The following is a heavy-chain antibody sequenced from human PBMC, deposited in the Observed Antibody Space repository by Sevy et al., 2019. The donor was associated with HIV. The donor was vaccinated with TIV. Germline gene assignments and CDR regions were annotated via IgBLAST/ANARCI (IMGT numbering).Heavy chain of an antibody. J-gene: IGHJ3*02. CDR1: GFTFSTYA. CDR2: IFRNFRGVDVT. V-gene: IGHV3-23*01. D-gene: IGHD3-22*01. Sequence: GGSLRLSCTTSGFTFSTYAMTWVRQAPGKGLEWVSTIFRNFRGVDVTYYADSVKGRFTISRGSSRNTLYLQMNSLRAEDTAIYYCAGARYDSSGSFDAFDIWGQGTMVTVSS. CDR3: AGARYDSSGSFDAFDI.